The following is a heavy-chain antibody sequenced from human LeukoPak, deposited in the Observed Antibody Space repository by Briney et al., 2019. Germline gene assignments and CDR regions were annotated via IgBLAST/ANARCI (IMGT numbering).Heavy chain of an antibody. CDR3: ARDPTTYGSGSYYYYFDY. D-gene: IGHD3-10*01. Sequence: GRSLRLSCAASGFTFSTYFMHWVRQAPGKGLEWVADIASDGSHTFYVESVKGRFTISRDNSKNTLYLQMNSLRAEDTAVHFCARDPTTYGSGSYYYYFDYWGQGTLVTVSS. CDR1: GFTFSTYF. J-gene: IGHJ4*02. CDR2: IASDGSHT. V-gene: IGHV3-30-3*01.